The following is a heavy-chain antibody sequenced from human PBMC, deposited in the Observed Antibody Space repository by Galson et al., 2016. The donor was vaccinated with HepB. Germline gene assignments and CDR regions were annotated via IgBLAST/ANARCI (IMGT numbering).Heavy chain of an antibody. J-gene: IGHJ6*04. CDR3: ARGKSLWTMPWYYGLDV. CDR2: IETAGDT. V-gene: IGHV3-13*01. CDR1: GFIFSTHD. Sequence: SLRLSCAASGFIFSTHDMHWVRQVTGKGLEWVSGIETAGDTYYADSVKGRFTISRENGKNSVYLQMNSLNAGDTAVYYCARGKSLWTMPWYYGLDVWGKGTTVTVSS. D-gene: IGHD2-2*01.